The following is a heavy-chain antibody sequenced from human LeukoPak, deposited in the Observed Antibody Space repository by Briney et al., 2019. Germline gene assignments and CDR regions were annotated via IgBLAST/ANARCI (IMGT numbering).Heavy chain of an antibody. CDR3: ARRLVLGYCGGDCYPESIDY. D-gene: IGHD2-21*01. V-gene: IGHV4-59*08. CDR2: IYYSGRT. CDR1: GGSISSYY. Sequence: SETLSLTCTVSGGSISSYYWSWIRQPPGKGLEWIGYIYYSGRTYYNPSLKSRVTISVDTSKNQFSLKLSSVTATDTAVYYCARRLVLGYCGGDCYPESIDYWGQGTLVTVSS. J-gene: IGHJ4*02.